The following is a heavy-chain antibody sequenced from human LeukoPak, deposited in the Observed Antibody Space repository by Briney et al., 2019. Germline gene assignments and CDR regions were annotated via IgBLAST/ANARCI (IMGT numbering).Heavy chain of an antibody. CDR3: TRVRNSNNWWGAFDI. J-gene: IGHJ3*02. V-gene: IGHV1-18*01. CDR2: ISPQSGNT. D-gene: IGHD1-1*01. CDR1: GYTFDTSS. Sequence: GASVKVSCKAFGYTFDTSSITWMRQAPGQRLEWMGWISPQSGNTQYAQGVQGRVTMTTDTSRSTAYMELRSLRPDDTAVYYCTRVRNSNNWWGAFDIWGQGTMVTVSS.